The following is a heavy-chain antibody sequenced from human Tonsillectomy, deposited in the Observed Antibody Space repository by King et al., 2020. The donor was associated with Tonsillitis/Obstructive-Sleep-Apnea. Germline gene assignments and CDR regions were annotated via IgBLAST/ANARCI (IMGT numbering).Heavy chain of an antibody. CDR2: IYYSGST. CDR3: ARHVRYCSGGSCFMTGFDY. V-gene: IGHV4-39*01. CDR1: GGSISSSSYY. Sequence: LQLQESGPGLVKPSETLSLTCTVSGGSISSSSYYWGWIRQPPGKGLEWIGSIYYSGSTYYNPSLKSRVTISVDTYKNQFSLKLSSVTAADTAVYYCARHVRYCSGGSCFMTGFDYWGQGTLVTVSS. D-gene: IGHD2-15*01. J-gene: IGHJ4*02.